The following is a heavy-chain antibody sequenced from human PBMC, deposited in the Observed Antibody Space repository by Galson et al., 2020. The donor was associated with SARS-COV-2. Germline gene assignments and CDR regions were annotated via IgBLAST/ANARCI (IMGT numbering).Heavy chain of an antibody. CDR1: GFTFTSSA. V-gene: IGHV1-58*01. J-gene: IGHJ4*02. CDR2: NVVGSGNT. D-gene: IGHD4-17*01. Sequence: SVKVSCTASGFTFTSSAVQWVRQARGQRLEWIGWNVVGSGNTKYAQKFQERVTITRDMSTSTVYMELSSLRSEDTAVYYCAAMWAGMTTGGGYWGQGTLVTVSS. CDR3: AAMWAGMTTGGGY.